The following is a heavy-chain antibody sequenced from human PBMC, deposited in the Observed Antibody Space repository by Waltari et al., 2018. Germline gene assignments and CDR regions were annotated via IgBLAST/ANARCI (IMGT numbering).Heavy chain of an antibody. D-gene: IGHD3-10*01. CDR1: GFTFVNFA. CDR2: ISGNGGGT. J-gene: IGHJ6*02. V-gene: IGHV3-23*01. CDR3: AKDRVKWDV. Sequence: EEQLLESGGGLVQPGGALRLSCAASGFTFVNFAMGWVRQAPGKGLEWVASISGNGGGTHYADSVKGRFTISRDNSKNTLYVQMNSLRAEDTAVYYCAKDRVKWDVWGQGTTVTVSS.